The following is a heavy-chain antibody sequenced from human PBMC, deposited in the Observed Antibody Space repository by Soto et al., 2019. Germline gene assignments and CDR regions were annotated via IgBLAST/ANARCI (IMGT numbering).Heavy chain of an antibody. CDR2: VYYTGRT. Sequence: TSETLSLTCTVSGGSFKSGSYYWSWVRQPPGKGLEWIGYVYYTGRTSYSPSLKSRVTISADTSKNQFSLILTSVTAADTAVYHCARDYDYFDHWGQGSLVTVSS. CDR1: GGSFKSGSYY. J-gene: IGHJ4*02. D-gene: IGHD3-16*01. V-gene: IGHV4-61*01. CDR3: ARDYDYFDH.